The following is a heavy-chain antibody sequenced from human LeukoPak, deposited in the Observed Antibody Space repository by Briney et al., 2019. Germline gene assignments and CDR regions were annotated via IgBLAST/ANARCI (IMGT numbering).Heavy chain of an antibody. Sequence: SGTLSLTCAVYGGSFSGYYWSWIRQPPGKGLEWIGEINHSGSTNYNPSLKSRVTISADTSKNQFSLKLSSVTAADTAVYYCARGIRRHYYGSGSYYNTGRRIGDYFDYWGQGTLVTVSS. V-gene: IGHV4-34*01. CDR1: GGSFSGYY. D-gene: IGHD3-10*01. CDR2: INHSGST. CDR3: ARGIRRHYYGSGSYYNTGRRIGDYFDY. J-gene: IGHJ4*02.